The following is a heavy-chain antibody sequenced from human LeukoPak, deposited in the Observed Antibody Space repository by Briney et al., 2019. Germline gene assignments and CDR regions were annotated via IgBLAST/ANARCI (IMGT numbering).Heavy chain of an antibody. CDR2: LRGDGET. Sequence: GGSLRLSCAASGFTFSNYAMSWVRQAPAGGLEWVSSLRGDGETFYADSVKGRFTLSRDDSRNTVYLQLNSLRVEDTAVYYCAKASWVSNADGLLWGQGTLVTVSS. CDR1: GFTFSNYA. D-gene: IGHD3/OR15-3a*01. J-gene: IGHJ4*02. V-gene: IGHV3-23*01. CDR3: AKASWVSNADGLL.